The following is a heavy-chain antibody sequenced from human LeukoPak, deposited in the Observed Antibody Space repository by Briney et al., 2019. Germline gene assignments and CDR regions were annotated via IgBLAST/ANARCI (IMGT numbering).Heavy chain of an antibody. V-gene: IGHV3-74*01. CDR2: IKSDGSGT. J-gene: IGHJ4*02. D-gene: IGHD5-12*01. CDR1: GFTFSSYW. CDR3: ARDRGYTQDY. Sequence: GSSLRLSCAASGFTFSSYWMHWVRQAPGKGLVWVSYIKSDGSGTNYADSVKGRFTISRDNAKNTLYLQMNSLRAEDTAVYYCARDRGYTQDYWGQGTLVTVSS.